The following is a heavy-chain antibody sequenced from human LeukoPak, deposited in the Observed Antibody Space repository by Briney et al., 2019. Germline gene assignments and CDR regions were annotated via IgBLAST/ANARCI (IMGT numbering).Heavy chain of an antibody. CDR3: AGRLSTTVVTPFDY. Sequence: SETLSLTCAVYGGSFSGYYWSWIRQPPGKGLEWIGEINHSGSTNYNPSLKSRVTISVDTSKNQFSLKLSSVTAADTAVYYCAGRLSTTVVTPFDYWGQGTLVTVSS. V-gene: IGHV4-34*01. CDR2: INHSGST. CDR1: GGSFSGYY. D-gene: IGHD4-23*01. J-gene: IGHJ4*02.